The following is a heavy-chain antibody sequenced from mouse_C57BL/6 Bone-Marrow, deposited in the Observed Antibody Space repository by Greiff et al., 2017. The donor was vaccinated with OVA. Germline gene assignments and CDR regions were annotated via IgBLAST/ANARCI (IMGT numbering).Heavy chain of an antibody. CDR3: ASIEVTTRFDY. Sequence: QVHVKQPGAELVKPGASVKLSCKASGYTFTSYWMQWVKQRPGQGLEWIGEIDPSDSYTNYNQKFKGKATLTVDTSSSTAYMQLSSLTSEDSAVYYCASIEVTTRFDYWGQGTTLTVSS. D-gene: IGHD2-2*01. V-gene: IGHV1-50*01. CDR1: GYTFTSYW. J-gene: IGHJ2*01. CDR2: IDPSDSYT.